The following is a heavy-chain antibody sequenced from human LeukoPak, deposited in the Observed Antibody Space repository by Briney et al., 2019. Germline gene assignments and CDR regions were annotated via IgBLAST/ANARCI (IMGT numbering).Heavy chain of an antibody. CDR1: GFTFSSYG. V-gene: IGHV3-33*06. Sequence: GGSLRLSCAASGFTFSSYGMHWVRQAPGKGLEWVAVIWYDGSNKYYADSVKGRFTISRDNSKNTLYLQMNSLRAEDTAVYYCAKPGSFLCGYFDYWGQGTLVTVSS. CDR3: AKPGSFLCGYFDY. CDR2: IWYDGSNK. D-gene: IGHD2/OR15-2a*01. J-gene: IGHJ4*02.